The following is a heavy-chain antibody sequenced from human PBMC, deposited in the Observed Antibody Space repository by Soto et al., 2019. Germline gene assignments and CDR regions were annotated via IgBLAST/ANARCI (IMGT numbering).Heavy chain of an antibody. V-gene: IGHV3-53*01. CDR1: GFNITNNY. J-gene: IGHJ4*02. Sequence: GGSLRLSCAASGFNITNNYMSWVRQAPGKGLERVSFIYSGGSIYYEDSVKGRFSISSDISKNTLFLQMNSLRAEDTAVYYCARSYDSSGYYPGSFDYWGQGTLVTVSS. D-gene: IGHD3-22*01. CDR2: IYSGGSI. CDR3: ARSYDSSGYYPGSFDY.